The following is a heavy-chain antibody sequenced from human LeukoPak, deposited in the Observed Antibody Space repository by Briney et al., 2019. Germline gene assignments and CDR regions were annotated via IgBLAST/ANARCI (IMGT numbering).Heavy chain of an antibody. V-gene: IGHV5-51*01. D-gene: IGHD6-6*01. Sequence: GESLKISCKGSGYSFTNHWIGWVRQMPGKGLEWMGIIYPGDSDIRYSPSFQGQVTISADKSITTAYLQWSSLKASDTAMYYCSRRGSSSSLEDYWGQGTLVTVSS. J-gene: IGHJ4*02. CDR2: IYPGDSDI. CDR3: SRRGSSSSLEDY. CDR1: GYSFTNHW.